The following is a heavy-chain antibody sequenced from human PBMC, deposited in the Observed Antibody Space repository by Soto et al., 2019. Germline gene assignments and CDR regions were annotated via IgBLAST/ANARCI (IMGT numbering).Heavy chain of an antibody. J-gene: IGHJ3*01. CDR1: GFSVSSGDYY. V-gene: IGHV4-61*08. D-gene: IGHD3-9*01. Sequence: QVQLQESGPGLVKPSETLSLTCTVSGFSVSSGDYYWSWIRQPPGKGLEWIGYVYYTGSTIYKSSLKSRVTISVDTSKNQFSLQLNSVTAADTAVYSCATMNILAGHAFDFWGQGTMVTVSS. CDR3: ATMNILAGHAFDF. CDR2: VYYTGST.